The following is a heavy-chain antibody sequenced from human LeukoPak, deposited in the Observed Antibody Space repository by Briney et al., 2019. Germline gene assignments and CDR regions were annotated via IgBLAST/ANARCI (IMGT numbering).Heavy chain of an antibody. CDR2: ISWNSGSI. CDR1: GFTFDDYA. CDR3: AKGGSSGPSNYFDY. Sequence: GGSLRLSCAASGFTFDDYAMHWVRQAPGKGLEWVSGISWNSGSIGYADSVKGRFTISRDNAKNSLYLQMNSLRAEDTALYYCAKGGSSGPSNYFDYWGQGTLVTVSS. D-gene: IGHD6-19*01. J-gene: IGHJ4*02. V-gene: IGHV3-9*01.